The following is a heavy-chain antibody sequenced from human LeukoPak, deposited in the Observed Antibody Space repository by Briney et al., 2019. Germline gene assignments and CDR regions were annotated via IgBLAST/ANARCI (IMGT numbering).Heavy chain of an antibody. CDR3: AMVVYSFGAWYFDY. CDR1: VGSIRNYY. V-gene: IGHV4-59*01. CDR2: IYYSGST. D-gene: IGHD2-8*02. J-gene: IGHJ4*02. Sequence: PSETLSLTCTVSVGSIRNYYWSWIRQPPGKGLEWIGRIYYSGSTNYNPSLKSRVAISVDTSKNQFSLKLSSVTAADTAVYFCAMVVYSFGAWYFDYWGQGALVTVSS.